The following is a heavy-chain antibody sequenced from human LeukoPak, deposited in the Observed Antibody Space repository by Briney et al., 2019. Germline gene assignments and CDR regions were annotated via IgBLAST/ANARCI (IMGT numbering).Heavy chain of an antibody. J-gene: IGHJ5*01. D-gene: IGHD6-13*01. Sequence: SETLSLTCTVSGGSISSSSYYWGWIRQPPGKGLEWIVSIYYSGSTYYNPSLKSRVTISVDTSKNQFSLKLSSVTAADTAVYYCARRWGSSSWYRDWFDSWGQGTLVTVSS. V-gene: IGHV4-39*01. CDR3: ARRWGSSSWYRDWFDS. CDR1: GGSISSSSYY. CDR2: IYYSGST.